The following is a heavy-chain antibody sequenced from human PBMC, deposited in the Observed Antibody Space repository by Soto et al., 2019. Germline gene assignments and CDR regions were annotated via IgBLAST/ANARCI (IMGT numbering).Heavy chain of an antibody. CDR1: GGSISSGGYY. Sequence: PSETLSLTCTVSGGSISSGGYYWSWIRQHPGKGLEWIGYIYYSGSTYYNPSLKSRVTISVDTSKNQFSLKLSSVTAADTAVYYCARDSSITMVRGVIRPHYYYYYGMDVWGQGTTVTVSS. J-gene: IGHJ6*02. V-gene: IGHV4-31*03. D-gene: IGHD3-10*01. CDR2: IYYSGST. CDR3: ARDSSITMVRGVIRPHYYYYYGMDV.